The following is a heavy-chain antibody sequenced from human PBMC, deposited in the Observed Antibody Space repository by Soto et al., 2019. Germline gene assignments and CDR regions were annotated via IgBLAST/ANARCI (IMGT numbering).Heavy chain of an antibody. Sequence: GGSLRLSCAASGFTFSSYAMSWVRQAPGKGLEWVSAISGSGGSTYYADSVKGRFTISRDNSKNTLYLQMNSLGAEETAVYYCARRAENGNYYDSSGYYPYYFDYWGQGTLVTVSS. CDR3: ARRAENGNYYDSSGYYPYYFDY. D-gene: IGHD3-22*01. V-gene: IGHV3-23*01. CDR2: ISGSGGST. J-gene: IGHJ4*02. CDR1: GFTFSSYA.